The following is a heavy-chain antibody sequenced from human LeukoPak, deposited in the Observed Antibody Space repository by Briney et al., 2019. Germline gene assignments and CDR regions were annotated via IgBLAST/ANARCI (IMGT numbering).Heavy chain of an antibody. CDR1: GFTFRSDW. Sequence: PGGSLSLSCAASGFTFRSDWMSWVRQAPGKVLEWVATIKHDLSETHYADSVKGRFTVFRDNPKNSLFLQMNSLRVEDTALYFCAKWDFFGDYFSFDPRGQGTRVTVSS. J-gene: IGHJ5*02. V-gene: IGHV3-7*01. D-gene: IGHD1-26*01. CDR3: AKWDFFGDYFSFDP. CDR2: IKHDLSET.